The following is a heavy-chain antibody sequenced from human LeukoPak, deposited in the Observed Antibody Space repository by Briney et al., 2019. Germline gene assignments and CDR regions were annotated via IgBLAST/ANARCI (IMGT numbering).Heavy chain of an antibody. Sequence: GGSLRLSCAASGFSLSDYWMTWVRQAPEKGLEWVANIKQDGSVKYYVDSVKGRFIISRDNDKNSLYLQMNSLRAEDTAVYYCARAPGSSGYYYLGYYYYGMDVWGQGTTVTVSS. J-gene: IGHJ6*02. V-gene: IGHV3-7*01. CDR2: IKQDGSVK. D-gene: IGHD3-22*01. CDR1: GFSLSDYW. CDR3: ARAPGSSGYYYLGYYYYGMDV.